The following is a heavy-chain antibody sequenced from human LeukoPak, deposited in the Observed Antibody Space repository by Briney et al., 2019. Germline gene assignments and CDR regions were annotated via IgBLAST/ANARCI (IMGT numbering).Heavy chain of an antibody. CDR2: INPNIGGT. D-gene: IGHD3-3*01. CDR1: GYTFTGYY. CDR3: ARDEAQRYDFWSGYYPPDPFDI. Sequence: GASVKVSCKASGYTFTGYYMHWVRQAPGQGLEWMGWINPNIGGTNYAQKFQGRVTMTRDTSISTAYMELRSLRYDDTAVYYCARDEAQRYDFWSGYYPPDPFDIWGQGTMVTVSS. J-gene: IGHJ3*02. V-gene: IGHV1-2*02.